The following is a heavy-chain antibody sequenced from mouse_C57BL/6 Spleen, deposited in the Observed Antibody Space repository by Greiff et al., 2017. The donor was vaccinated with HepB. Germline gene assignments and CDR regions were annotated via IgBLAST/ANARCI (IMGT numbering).Heavy chain of an antibody. CDR3: AIWLRRERFDY. CDR2: IRNKANGYTT. CDR1: GFTFTDYY. J-gene: IGHJ2*01. V-gene: IGHV7-3*01. Sequence: EVKVVESGGGLVQPGGSLSLSCAASGFTFTDYYMSWVRQPPGKALEWLGFIRNKANGYTTEYSASVKGRFTISRDNSQSILYLQMNARRDEDSATYYCAIWLRRERFDYWGQGTTLTVSS. D-gene: IGHD2-2*01.